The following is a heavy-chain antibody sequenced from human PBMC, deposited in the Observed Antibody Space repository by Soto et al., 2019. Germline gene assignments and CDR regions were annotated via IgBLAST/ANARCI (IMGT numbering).Heavy chain of an antibody. J-gene: IGHJ6*02. CDR1: GYTFTSYG. V-gene: IGHV1-18*01. Sequence: GASVKVSCKASGYTFTSYGIIWVRQAPGQGLEWMGWISAYNGNTNYAQKLQGRVTMTTDTSTSTAYMELRSLRSDDTAVYYCARGLGWWQLGGGYYGMDVWGQGTTVTVSS. D-gene: IGHD2-15*01. CDR3: ARGLGWWQLGGGYYGMDV. CDR2: ISAYNGNT.